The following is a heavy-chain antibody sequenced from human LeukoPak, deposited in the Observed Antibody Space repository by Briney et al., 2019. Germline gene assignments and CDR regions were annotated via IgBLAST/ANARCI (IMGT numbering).Heavy chain of an antibody. D-gene: IGHD2-2*01. CDR3: ARVEDSVVVPAAMPHENWFDR. V-gene: IGHV1-18*04. CDR1: RYTFTIYG. Sequence: AAVTDSFQASRYTFTIYGISGVRQAPRKGGAGVGWINADNGKTKYEQKLQGGVTITTDTSTSTAYMELRSQRSDDTAVYYCARVEDSVVVPAAMPHENWFDRWGQGTLVTVSS. CDR2: INADNGKT. J-gene: IGHJ5*02.